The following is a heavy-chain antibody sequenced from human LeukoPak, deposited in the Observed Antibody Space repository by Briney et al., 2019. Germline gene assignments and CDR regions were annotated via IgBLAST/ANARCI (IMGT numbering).Heavy chain of an antibody. J-gene: IGHJ4*02. CDR2: ISSRGSTI. Sequence: GGSLRLSCAASGLTFSSYEMNWVRQAPGKGLEWLSYISSRGSTIYYADSVKGRFTISRDNAKNSLYLQMNSLRAEDTAVYYCARVSGSDSGFDYWGQGTLVTVSS. D-gene: IGHD3-10*01. V-gene: IGHV3-48*03. CDR3: ARVSGSDSGFDY. CDR1: GLTFSSYE.